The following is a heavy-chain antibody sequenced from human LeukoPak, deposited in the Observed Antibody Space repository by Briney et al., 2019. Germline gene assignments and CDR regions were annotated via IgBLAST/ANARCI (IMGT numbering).Heavy chain of an antibody. J-gene: IGHJ5*01. CDR3: ARDRWELTPAKGWFDS. V-gene: IGHV4-4*07. Sequence: SETLSLTCAVSGDSMTNYYWSWIRQPAGQGLEWIGHIYVSGRTNYNPSFKNRVSMSIDTSKKQFSLNLTSVSAADTAVYFCARDRWELTPAKGWFDSWGQGTLVTVSS. CDR1: GDSMTNYY. D-gene: IGHD1-26*01. CDR2: IYVSGRT.